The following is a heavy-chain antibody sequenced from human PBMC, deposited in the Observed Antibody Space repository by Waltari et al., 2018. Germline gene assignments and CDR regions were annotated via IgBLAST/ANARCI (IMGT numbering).Heavy chain of an antibody. CDR3: ARVGTLAFDF. D-gene: IGHD3-10*01. Sequence: QVRLQESGPGMVKSSQTLSLTCTVSGGSISTGSYYWTWIRHLPGKGLEWIGYCYFTGSTLYNPALASRLSITVDTSKNQFSLNLESVRPADTAVYYCARVGTLAFDFWGQGTEVAVSS. J-gene: IGHJ3*01. CDR1: GGSISTGSYY. CDR2: CYFTGST. V-gene: IGHV4-31*03.